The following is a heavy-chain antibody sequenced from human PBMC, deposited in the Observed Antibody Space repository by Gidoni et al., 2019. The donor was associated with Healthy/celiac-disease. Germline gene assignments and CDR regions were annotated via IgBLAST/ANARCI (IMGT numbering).Heavy chain of an antibody. Sequence: EVQLVQSGAEVTKPGESLKISCKGSGYSFTSYWIGWVSQRPGKGLEWMGIIYPGDSDTRYSPSFQGQVTISADKSISTAYLQWSSLKASDTAMYYCARHKGDYDFWSGSDYYYGMDVWGQGTTVTVSS. CDR1: GYSFTSYW. V-gene: IGHV5-51*01. CDR3: ARHKGDYDFWSGSDYYYGMDV. D-gene: IGHD3-3*01. J-gene: IGHJ6*02. CDR2: IYPGDSDT.